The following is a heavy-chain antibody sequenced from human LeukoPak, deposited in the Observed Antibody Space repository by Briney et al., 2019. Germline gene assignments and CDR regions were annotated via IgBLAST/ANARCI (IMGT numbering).Heavy chain of an antibody. D-gene: IGHD2-15*01. CDR3: AKFYCTGGRCRNFDY. Sequence: GGSLRLSCAASGFTFSNYAMGWVRQAPGKGLEWVSSISGSDTSTYYADSVKGRFTISRDDSKNTLSLQMNSLRAEDSAVYYCAKFYCTGGRCRNFDYWGQGTLVTVTS. J-gene: IGHJ4*02. CDR2: ISGSDTST. V-gene: IGHV3-23*01. CDR1: GFTFSNYA.